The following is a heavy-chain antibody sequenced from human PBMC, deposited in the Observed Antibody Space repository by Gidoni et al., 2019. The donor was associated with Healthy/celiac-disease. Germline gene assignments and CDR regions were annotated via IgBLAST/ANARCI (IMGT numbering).Heavy chain of an antibody. Sequence: EVQLLESGGGLVQPGGSLRLSCAASGFTFSSYAMSWVRQAPGEGLEWVSAISGSGGSTYDADSVKGRFTISRDNSKNTLYLKMNSLRAEDTAVYYCAKNIAARPNAFDIWGQGTMVTVSS. CDR3: AKNIAARPNAFDI. V-gene: IGHV3-23*01. J-gene: IGHJ3*02. CDR2: ISGSGGST. CDR1: GFTFSSYA. D-gene: IGHD6-6*01.